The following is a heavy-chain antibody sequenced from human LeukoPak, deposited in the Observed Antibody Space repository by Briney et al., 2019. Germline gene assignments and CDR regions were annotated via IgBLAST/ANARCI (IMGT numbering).Heavy chain of an antibody. V-gene: IGHV4-34*01. Sequence: SETLSLTCAVYGGSFSGYYWSWIRQPPGKGLEWIGEINHSGSTNYNPSLKSRVTISVDTSKNQFSLKLSSVTAADPAVYYCARRGNPGGESSSDPRNFNWFDPWGQGTLVTVSS. CDR1: GGSFSGYY. CDR3: ARRGNPGGESSSDPRNFNWFDP. J-gene: IGHJ5*02. D-gene: IGHD6-6*01. CDR2: INHSGST.